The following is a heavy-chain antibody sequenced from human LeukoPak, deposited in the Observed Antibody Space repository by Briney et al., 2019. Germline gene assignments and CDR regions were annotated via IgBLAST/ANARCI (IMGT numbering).Heavy chain of an antibody. D-gene: IGHD6-19*01. CDR2: IKQYGSEK. V-gene: IGHV3-7*01. J-gene: IGHJ4*02. CDR3: ARDPPYSSGWYCGDYFDY. CDR1: GFTFSSYC. Sequence: SGGSLRLSCAASGFTFSSYCMSWVRQAPGKGLEWVANIKQYGSEKYYVDSVKGRFTISRDNAKNSLYLQMNSLRAEDTAVYYCARDPPYSSGWYCGDYFDYWGQGTLVTVSS.